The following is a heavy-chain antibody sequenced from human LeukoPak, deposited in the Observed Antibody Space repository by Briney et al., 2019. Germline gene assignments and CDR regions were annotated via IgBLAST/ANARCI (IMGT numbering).Heavy chain of an antibody. CDR2: IYYSGSTTT. V-gene: IGHV4-59*01. CDR1: GASISNYY. D-gene: IGHD3-16*02. CDR3: ARLIGLGEVSPYFDF. Sequence: SETLSLTCTVSGASISNYYWSWIRQPPGKGLEWIGYIYYSGSTTTSYNPSLRSRVTISVDTSKSQFSLKLNSVTAPDTAVYYCARLIGLGEVSPYFDFWGQGRLVTVSS. J-gene: IGHJ4*02.